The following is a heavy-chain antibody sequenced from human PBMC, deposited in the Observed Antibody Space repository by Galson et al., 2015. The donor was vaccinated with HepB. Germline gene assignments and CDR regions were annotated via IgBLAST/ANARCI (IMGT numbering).Heavy chain of an antibody. CDR2: ISYDGSNK. V-gene: IGHV3-30*18. CDR1: GFTFSSYG. J-gene: IGHJ4*02. D-gene: IGHD3-16*01. Sequence: SLRLSCAASGFTFSSYGMHWVRQAPSKGLEWVAVISYDGSNKYYADSVKGRFTISRDNSKNTLYLQMNSLRAEDTAVYYCAKSWGLAFDYWGQGTLVTVSS. CDR3: AKSWGLAFDY.